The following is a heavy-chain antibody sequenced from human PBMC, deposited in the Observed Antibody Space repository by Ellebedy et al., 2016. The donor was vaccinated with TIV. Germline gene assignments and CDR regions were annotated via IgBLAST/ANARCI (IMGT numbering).Heavy chain of an antibody. CDR1: GVTFRSYS. V-gene: IGHV1-2*02. CDR3: ARRDGMDV. CDR2: IRPKSGDT. Sequence: ASVKVSXKASGVTFRSYSINWVRQAPGQGLEWMGWIRPKSGDTHHAHKFQGRVTLTRDTSITTAYMELSRLTSDDTAVYYCARRDGMDVWGQGTTVIVSS. J-gene: IGHJ6*02.